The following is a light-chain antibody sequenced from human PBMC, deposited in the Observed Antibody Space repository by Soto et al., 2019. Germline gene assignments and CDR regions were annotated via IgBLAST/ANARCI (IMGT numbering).Light chain of an antibody. CDR3: LHHNGYPPT. CDR2: SAS. J-gene: IGKJ1*01. Sequence: DLQMTQSPSSLSASVGDRVTILCRASQAIGNDLAWYQQKPGTAPKRLIYSASNLQSGVPSRFSGGGSGTEFTLTISSLQPDDFATYYCLHHNGYPPTFGQGTKVEIK. V-gene: IGKV1-17*01. CDR1: QAIGND.